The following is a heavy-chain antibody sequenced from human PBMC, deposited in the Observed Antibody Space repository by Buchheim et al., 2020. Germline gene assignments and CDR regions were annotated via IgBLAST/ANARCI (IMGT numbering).Heavy chain of an antibody. V-gene: IGHV4-34*01. CDR1: GGSFSGYY. J-gene: IGHJ4*02. Sequence: QVQLQQWGAGLLKPSETLSLTCAVYGGSFSGYYWSWIRQPPGKGLEWIGEINHSGSTNYNPSLKSRVTISVDTSKNQFSLKLSSVTAADTAVYNCARGYYDSSVVYYLDYWGQGTL. CDR2: INHSGST. D-gene: IGHD3-22*01. CDR3: ARGYYDSSVVYYLDY.